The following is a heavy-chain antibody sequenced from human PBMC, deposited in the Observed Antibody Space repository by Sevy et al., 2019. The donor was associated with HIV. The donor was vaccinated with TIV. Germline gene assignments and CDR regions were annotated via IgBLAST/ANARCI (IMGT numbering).Heavy chain of an antibody. CDR1: GYTLTQFS. D-gene: IGHD3-22*01. J-gene: IGHJ4*02. Sequence: ASVKVSCKVSGYTLTQFSMHWVRQAPGKGLEWMTTFDPEDGDPEDGKTIYAQKFLGRVTMTEETSTDTAYMELSSLRSEDTAGYYCATTRDYYDSSGYPFDYWGQGTLVTVSS. CDR2: FDPEDGDPEDGKT. V-gene: IGHV1-24*01. CDR3: ATTRDYYDSSGYPFDY.